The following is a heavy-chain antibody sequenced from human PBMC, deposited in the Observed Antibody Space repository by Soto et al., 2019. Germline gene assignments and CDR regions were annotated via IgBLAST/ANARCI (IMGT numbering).Heavy chain of an antibody. V-gene: IGHV3-30*18. CDR3: AKAGQTSDYGDHEDWFDP. CDR1: GFTFSSYG. Sequence: QVQLVESGGGVVQPGRSLRLSCAASGFTFSSYGMHWVRQAPGKGLEWVAVISYDGSNKYYADSVKGRFTISRDNSKNTLYLQMNSLRAEDTAVYYCAKAGQTSDYGDHEDWFDPWGQGTLVTVSS. J-gene: IGHJ5*02. CDR2: ISYDGSNK. D-gene: IGHD4-17*01.